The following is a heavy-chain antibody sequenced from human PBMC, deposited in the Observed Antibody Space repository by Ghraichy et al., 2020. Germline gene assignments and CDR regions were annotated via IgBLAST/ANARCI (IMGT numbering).Heavy chain of an antibody. Sequence: GGSLRLSCEGSGFTFSSYAMTWVRQAPGKGLEWVSLISSSGDSTYFAGSVTGRFTISRDNSKNTLYLEMSSLRAEDTAVYYCGKVGPDYSDYGSCDYWGQGTLVTVSS. CDR3: GKVGPDYSDYGSCDY. CDR1: GFTFSSYA. J-gene: IGHJ4*02. V-gene: IGHV3-23*01. CDR2: ISSSGDST. D-gene: IGHD4-11*01.